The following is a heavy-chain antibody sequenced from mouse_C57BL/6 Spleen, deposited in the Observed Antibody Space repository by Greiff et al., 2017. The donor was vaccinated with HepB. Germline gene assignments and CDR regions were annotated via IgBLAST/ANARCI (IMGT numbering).Heavy chain of an antibody. J-gene: IGHJ4*01. CDR3: ARDGYDDAMDY. V-gene: IGHV1-66*01. CDR1: GYSFTSYY. CDR2: IYPGSGNT. Sequence: QVQLKQSGPELVKPGASVKISCKASGYSFTSYYIHWVKQRPGQGLEWIGWIYPGSGNTKYNEKFKGKATLTADTSSSTAYMQLSSLTSEDSAVYYCARDGYDDAMDYWGQGTSVTVSS. D-gene: IGHD2-2*01.